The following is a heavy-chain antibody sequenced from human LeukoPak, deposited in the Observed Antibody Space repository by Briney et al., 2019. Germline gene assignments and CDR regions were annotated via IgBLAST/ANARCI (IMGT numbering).Heavy chain of an antibody. CDR3: ARKSKGLYYYGMDV. Sequence: GGSLRLSCAASGFTVSSNYMSWVRQAPGKGLEWVSVIYSGGSTYYADSVKGRFTISRDNSKNTLYLQMNSLRAEDTAVYYCARKSKGLYYYGMDVWGQGTTVTVSS. V-gene: IGHV3-53*01. CDR1: GFTVSSNY. CDR2: IYSGGST. J-gene: IGHJ6*02.